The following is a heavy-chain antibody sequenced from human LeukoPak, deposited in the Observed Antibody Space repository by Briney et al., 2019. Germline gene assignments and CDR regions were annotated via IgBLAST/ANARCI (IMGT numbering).Heavy chain of an antibody. Sequence: GGSLIFSCAASGFTISSYEMNWLRLAAGKRLEWVLYISSGCGTIYYADSVKGRFTISRDNAKNSQYLQMNSQRAEDTVVYYCAREGRGEWTLDYWGQGTLVTVSS. J-gene: IGHJ4*02. CDR3: AREGRGEWTLDY. D-gene: IGHD3-16*01. CDR2: ISSGCGTI. CDR1: GFTISSYE. V-gene: IGHV3-48*03.